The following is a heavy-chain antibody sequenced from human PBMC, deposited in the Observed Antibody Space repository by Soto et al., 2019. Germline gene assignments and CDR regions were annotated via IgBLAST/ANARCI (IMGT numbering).Heavy chain of an antibody. V-gene: IGHV1-18*01. CDR3: ARRYGGTLDY. CDR2: ISAYNGNT. CDR1: GYTFXXXX. D-gene: IGHD4-17*01. J-gene: IGHJ4*02. Sequence: VXXSCXASGYTFXXXXXXXVRQAPGQGLEWMGWISAYNGNTNYAQKLKGRVTMTTDTSTSTAYMELRSLRSDDTAVYYCARRYGGTLDYWGQGTLVTVS.